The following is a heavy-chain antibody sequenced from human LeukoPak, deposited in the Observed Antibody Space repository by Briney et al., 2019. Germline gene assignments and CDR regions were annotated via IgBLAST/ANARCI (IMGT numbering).Heavy chain of an antibody. J-gene: IGHJ1*01. CDR3: ARGQPGYFQH. CDR2: ISYDGSNK. CDR1: GFTFSSYE. V-gene: IGHV3-30*04. Sequence: GGSLRLSCAASGFTFSSYEMNWVRQAPGKGLEWVAVISYDGSNKYYADSVKGRFTISRDNSKNTLYLQMNSLRAEDTAVYYCARGQPGYFQHWGQGILVTVSS. D-gene: IGHD1-14*01.